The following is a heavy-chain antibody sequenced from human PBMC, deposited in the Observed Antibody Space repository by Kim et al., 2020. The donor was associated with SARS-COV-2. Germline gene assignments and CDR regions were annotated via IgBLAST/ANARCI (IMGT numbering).Heavy chain of an antibody. CDR3: AKWVLVVVTAIPPPDSNWFDP. V-gene: IGHV3-23*01. CDR2: ISGSGGST. J-gene: IGHJ5*02. CDR1: GFTFSSYA. D-gene: IGHD2-21*02. Sequence: GGSLRLSCAASGFTFSSYAMSWVRQAPGKGLEWVSAISGSGGSTYYADSVKGRFTISRDNSKNTLYLQMNSLRAEDTAVYYCAKWVLVVVTAIPPPDSNWFDPWGQGTLVTVSS.